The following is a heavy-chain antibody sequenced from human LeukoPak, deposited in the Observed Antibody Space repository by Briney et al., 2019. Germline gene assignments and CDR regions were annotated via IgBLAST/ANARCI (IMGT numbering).Heavy chain of an antibody. D-gene: IGHD6-19*01. V-gene: IGHV4-4*08. Sequence: SETLSLTCTVSGGSISSYYWSWIRQPPGKGLEWIGSIYNSGSTYYNPSLKSRVTISVDTSKNQFSLKVGSVTAADTAVYYCARDKYSSAWYEIDYWGQGTLVTVSS. CDR3: ARDKYSSAWYEIDY. J-gene: IGHJ4*02. CDR2: IYNSGST. CDR1: GGSISSYY.